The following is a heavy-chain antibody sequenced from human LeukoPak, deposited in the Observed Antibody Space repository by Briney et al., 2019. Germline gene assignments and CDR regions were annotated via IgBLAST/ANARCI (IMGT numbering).Heavy chain of an antibody. V-gene: IGHV4-34*01. Sequence: SETLSLTCAVYGGSFNGYYWTWLRQPPGKGLEWIGEINRGGSTDYNPSLKSRVTISVDTSKNQFSLGLSSVTAADTAVYYCARGRGSGSYYHYWGQGTLVTVSS. CDR2: INRGGST. CDR1: GGSFNGYY. J-gene: IGHJ4*02. D-gene: IGHD3-10*01. CDR3: ARGRGSGSYYHY.